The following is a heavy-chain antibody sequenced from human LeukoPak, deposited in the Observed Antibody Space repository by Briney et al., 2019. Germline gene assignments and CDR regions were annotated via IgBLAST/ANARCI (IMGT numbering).Heavy chain of an antibody. CDR1: GFTFDDYG. CDR2: INWNGGST. J-gene: IGHJ4*02. Sequence: PGGSLRLSCAASGFTFDDYGMSWVRLAPGKGLEWVSGINWNGGSTGYADSVKGRFTISRDNAKNSLYLQMNSLRAEDTALYYCARDPAPVVLDGDPFDYWGQGTLVTVSS. V-gene: IGHV3-20*04. D-gene: IGHD2-15*01. CDR3: ARDPAPVVLDGDPFDY.